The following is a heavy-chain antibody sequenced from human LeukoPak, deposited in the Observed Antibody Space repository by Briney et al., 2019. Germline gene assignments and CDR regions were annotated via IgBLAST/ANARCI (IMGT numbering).Heavy chain of an antibody. Sequence: GSSVKVSCKASGGTFSSYAISWVRQAPGQGLEWMGRIIPILGIANYAQKFQGRVTITADKSTSTAYMELSSLRSEDTAVYYCAIVKEIATTEGPYYFDYWGQGTLVTVSS. CDR3: AIVKEIATTEGPYYFDY. J-gene: IGHJ4*02. CDR1: GGTFSSYA. V-gene: IGHV1-69*04. D-gene: IGHD5-24*01. CDR2: IIPILGIA.